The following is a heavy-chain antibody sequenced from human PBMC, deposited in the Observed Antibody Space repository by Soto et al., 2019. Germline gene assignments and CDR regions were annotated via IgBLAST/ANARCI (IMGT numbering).Heavy chain of an antibody. CDR2: INHSGST. V-gene: IGHV4-34*01. Sequence: PSETLSLICAVYGGSFSGYYWSWIRQPPGKGLEWIGEINHSGSTNYNPSLKSRVTISVDTSKNQFSLKLSSVTAADTAVYYCARGPPTRTRYFDWLKRYYFDYWGQGTLVTVSS. J-gene: IGHJ4*02. CDR1: GGSFSGYY. CDR3: ARGPPTRTRYFDWLKRYYFDY. D-gene: IGHD3-9*01.